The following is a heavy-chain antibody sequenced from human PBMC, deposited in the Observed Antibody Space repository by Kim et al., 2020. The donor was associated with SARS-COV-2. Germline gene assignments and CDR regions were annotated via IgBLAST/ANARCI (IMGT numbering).Heavy chain of an antibody. CDR1: GFSVDNYA. Sequence: GGSLRLSCAASGFSVDNYAMAWVRQAPGKGLEWVSGISASGRSTYNAGSVKGRFSSSRDNSKSTLYLQMNSLRPEDTAVYYCAKQVGDFGGLTGCDQWG. CDR3: AKQVGDFGGLTGCDQ. V-gene: IGHV3-23*01. CDR2: ISASGRST. J-gene: IGHJ6*01. D-gene: IGHD2-2*01.